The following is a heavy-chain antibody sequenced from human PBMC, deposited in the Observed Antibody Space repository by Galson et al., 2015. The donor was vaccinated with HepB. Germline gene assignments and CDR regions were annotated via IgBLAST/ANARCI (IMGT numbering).Heavy chain of an antibody. Sequence: SLRLSCAASGFTFDDYGMHWVRQVPGKGLEWVPGICWNSGSINYADSVKGRFPISKDNAKNSLYLQMNSLRAEDTALYYCAKDRTDYYYGMDVWGQGTTVTVSS. V-gene: IGHV3-9*01. CDR2: ICWNSGSI. J-gene: IGHJ6*02. CDR1: GFTFDDYG. CDR3: AKDRTDYYYGMDV.